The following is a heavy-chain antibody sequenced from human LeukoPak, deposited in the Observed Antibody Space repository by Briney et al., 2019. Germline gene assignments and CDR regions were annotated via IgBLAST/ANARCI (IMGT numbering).Heavy chain of an antibody. CDR2: ISDSGSDT. CDR1: GFTFSSYG. V-gene: IGHV3-23*01. Sequence: GGSLRLSCAVSGFTFSSYGMSWVSQAPGKGLEWVSAISDSGSDTYYADSVKGRFTISKDNSKNTLYLRMYSLRAEDTAVYYCAKRVPYSSSSVYFDYWGQGTLVTVSS. CDR3: AKRVPYSSSSVYFDY. D-gene: IGHD6-6*01. J-gene: IGHJ4*02.